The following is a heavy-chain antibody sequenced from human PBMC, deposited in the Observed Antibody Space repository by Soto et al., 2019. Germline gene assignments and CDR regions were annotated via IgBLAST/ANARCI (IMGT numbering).Heavy chain of an antibody. Sequence: QVQLVQSGAEVKKPGASVKVSCKVSGYTLTELSMHWVRQAPGKGLEWMGGFDPEDGETIYAQKFQGRVTMTEDTSTDTAYMELSRLRSEYTAVYYCATVRLIDVYCSGGSCYTGFDYWGQGTLVTVSS. CDR1: GYTLTELS. V-gene: IGHV1-24*01. CDR3: ATVRLIDVYCSGGSCYTGFDY. D-gene: IGHD2-15*01. CDR2: FDPEDGET. J-gene: IGHJ4*02.